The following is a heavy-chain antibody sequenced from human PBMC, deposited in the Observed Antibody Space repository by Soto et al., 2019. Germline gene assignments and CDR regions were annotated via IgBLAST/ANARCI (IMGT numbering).Heavy chain of an antibody. CDR1: GFTFCSYA. Sequence: QVQLVESGGGVVQPGRSLRLSCAASGFTFCSYAMHWVRQAPGKGLEWVAVISYDGSNKYYADSVKGRFTISRDNSKNTLYLQMNSLRAEDTAVYYCASGVVVVVAATQLDYWGQGTLVTASS. CDR3: ASGVVVVVAATQLDY. D-gene: IGHD2-15*01. V-gene: IGHV3-30-3*01. CDR2: ISYDGSNK. J-gene: IGHJ4*02.